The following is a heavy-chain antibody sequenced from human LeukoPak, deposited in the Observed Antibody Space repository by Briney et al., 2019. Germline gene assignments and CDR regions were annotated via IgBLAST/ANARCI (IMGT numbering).Heavy chain of an antibody. CDR1: GFTVSSNY. CDR3: ARDRGYSGSYFFDY. V-gene: IGHV3-66*01. D-gene: IGHD1-26*01. J-gene: IGHJ4*02. Sequence: PGGSLRLSCAASGFTVSSNYMSWVRQAPGKGLEWVSVIYSGGSTYYADSVKGRFTISRDNSKNTLYLQMNSLRAEDTAVYYCARDRGYSGSYFFDYWGQGTLVTVSS. CDR2: IYSGGST.